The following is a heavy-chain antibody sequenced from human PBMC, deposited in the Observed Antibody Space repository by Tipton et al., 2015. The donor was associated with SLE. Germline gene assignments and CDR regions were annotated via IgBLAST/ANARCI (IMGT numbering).Heavy chain of an antibody. J-gene: IGHJ4*02. CDR2: ISYDGSNK. V-gene: IGHV3-30*04. CDR1: GFTFSSYA. Sequence: SLRLSCAASGFTFSSYAMHWVRQAPGKGLEWVAVISYDGSNKYYADSVKGRFTISRDNSKNTLFLQMNSLRAEDTAVYYCARSTYGGYYYFGFWGQGTLVTVSS. CDR3: ARSTYGGYYYFGF. D-gene: IGHD4-17*01.